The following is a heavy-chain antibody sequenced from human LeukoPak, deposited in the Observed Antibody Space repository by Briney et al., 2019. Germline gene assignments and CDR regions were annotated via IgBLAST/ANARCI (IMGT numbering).Heavy chain of an antibody. V-gene: IGHV3-33*08. J-gene: IGHJ4*02. D-gene: IGHD6-6*01. CDR3: AGLDPYFDY. Sequence: GGSLRLSCAASGFTFSSYGMHWVRQAPGKGLEWVAVIWYGGSNKYYADSVKGRFTISRDNSKNTLYLQMNSLRAEDTAVYYCAGLDPYFDYWGQGTLVTVSS. CDR2: IWYGGSNK. CDR1: GFTFSSYG.